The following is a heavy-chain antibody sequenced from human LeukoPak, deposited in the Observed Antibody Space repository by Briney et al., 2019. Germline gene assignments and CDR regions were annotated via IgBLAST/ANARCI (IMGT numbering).Heavy chain of an antibody. V-gene: IGHV1-69*13. CDR3: ARGGHGIVVAPSAFDI. CDR2: IIPIFGTA. CDR1: GGTFSSYA. Sequence: SVKVSCKASGGTFSSYAISWVRQAPGQGHEWMGGIIPIFGTANYAQKFQGRVTITADESTSTAYMELSSLRSEDTAVYYCARGGHGIVVAPSAFDIWGQGTMVTVSS. J-gene: IGHJ3*02. D-gene: IGHD3-22*01.